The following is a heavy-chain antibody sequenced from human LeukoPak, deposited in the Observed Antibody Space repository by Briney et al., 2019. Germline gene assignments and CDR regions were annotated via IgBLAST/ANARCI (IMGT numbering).Heavy chain of an antibody. D-gene: IGHD5-18*01. CDR3: ARAPERWYSYGSYTYYYMDV. Sequence: SETLSLTCTVSGYSISSGYHWGWIRQPPGKGLEWIGSISYSGSTKYNPSLESRVTISVDTSKSQISLKLTSVTAADTAVYYCARAPERWYSYGSYTYYYMDVWGKGTTVTVSS. J-gene: IGHJ6*03. CDR2: ISYSGST. CDR1: GYSISSGYH. V-gene: IGHV4-61*01.